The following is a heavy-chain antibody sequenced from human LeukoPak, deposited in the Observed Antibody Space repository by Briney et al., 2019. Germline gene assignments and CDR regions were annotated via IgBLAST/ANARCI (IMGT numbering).Heavy chain of an antibody. V-gene: IGHV3-11*01. CDR3: ARAPVGSIDY. J-gene: IGHJ4*02. D-gene: IGHD1-26*01. CDR1: GFAFSDYY. Sequence: GGSLRDSCAASGFAFSDYYMTWIRQAPGKGLEWVSYISGSGTYMRYGDSVKGRFTISRDNAENSLYLQMNSLRAEDTAVYYCARAPVGSIDYWGQGTEVTVSS. CDR2: ISGSGTYM.